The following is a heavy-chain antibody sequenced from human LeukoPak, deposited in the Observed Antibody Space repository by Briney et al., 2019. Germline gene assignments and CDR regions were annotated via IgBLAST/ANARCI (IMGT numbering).Heavy chain of an antibody. Sequence: PSETLSLTCTVSGASMSSNYWSWIRQPPGKGLDWIGYIYHSGNTNYSPSLESRVTMSVDESKNQFSLKVNFVSAADTAVYYCASTRRAAVAGRFDSWGQGTLVTVSS. D-gene: IGHD6-19*01. V-gene: IGHV4-4*09. CDR2: IYHSGNT. J-gene: IGHJ4*02. CDR1: GASMSSNY. CDR3: ASTRRAAVAGRFDS.